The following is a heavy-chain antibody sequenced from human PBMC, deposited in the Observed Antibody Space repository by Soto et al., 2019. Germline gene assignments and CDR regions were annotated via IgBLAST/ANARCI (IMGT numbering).Heavy chain of an antibody. J-gene: IGHJ5*02. Sequence: SETLSLTCTVSGGSISSNYWTWIRQPPGKGLEWIGYVYNSGSTNYNPSLKSRVTISEDTSKSQFSLKVNSMTAADTAVYYCARYRSKAVAGYTLDHWGPGILVTVSS. CDR1: GGSISSNY. CDR2: VYNSGST. D-gene: IGHD2-15*01. CDR3: ARYRSKAVAGYTLDH. V-gene: IGHV4-59*01.